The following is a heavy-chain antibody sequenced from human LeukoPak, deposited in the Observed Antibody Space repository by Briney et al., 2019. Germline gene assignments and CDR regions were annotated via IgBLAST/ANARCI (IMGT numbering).Heavy chain of an antibody. J-gene: IGHJ4*02. Sequence: GGCLRLSCAASVFFFSSYSMNWVRQAPGKGLEWVSFLVVGNGNQHYADSVKGRFTISRDDAKNSLYLQMNSLRAEDTAVYYCARDRNGGSFDYWGQGTLVTVSS. CDR2: LVVGNGNQ. CDR3: ARDRNGGSFDY. CDR1: VFFFSSYS. D-gene: IGHD4-23*01. V-gene: IGHV3-48*01.